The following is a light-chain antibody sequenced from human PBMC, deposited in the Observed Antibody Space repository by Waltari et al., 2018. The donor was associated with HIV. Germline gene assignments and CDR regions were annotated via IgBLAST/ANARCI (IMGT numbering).Light chain of an antibody. Sequence: QSALTQPASVSGSPGQSITISCTGTSSDVGSYNLVSWYQQHPGKAPKLMIYEGSKRPSGVSNRFSGSKSGNTASLTISGLQAEDEADYYCCSYAGSSTPLHVVFGGGTKLTVL. CDR1: SSDVGSYNL. CDR3: CSYAGSSTPLHVV. CDR2: EGS. J-gene: IGLJ2*01. V-gene: IGLV2-23*01.